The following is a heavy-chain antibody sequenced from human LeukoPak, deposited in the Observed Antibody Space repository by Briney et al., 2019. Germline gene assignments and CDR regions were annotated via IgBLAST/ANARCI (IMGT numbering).Heavy chain of an antibody. Sequence: PSETLSLTCTVSGGSISSSYWSWIRQPPGKALEWIGYIYYSGSSNYNPSLKSRVTISVGTSKNQFSLRLNSVTAADTAVYYCARDGRSGVGAPDWYFDLWGRGTLVTVSS. CDR2: IYYSGSS. J-gene: IGHJ2*01. D-gene: IGHD1-26*01. CDR3: ARDGRSGVGAPDWYFDL. CDR1: GGSISSSY. V-gene: IGHV4-59*01.